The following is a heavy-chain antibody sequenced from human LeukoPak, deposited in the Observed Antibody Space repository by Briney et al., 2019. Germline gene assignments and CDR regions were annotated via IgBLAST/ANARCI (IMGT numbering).Heavy chain of an antibody. Sequence: GGSLRLSCSASVFNLNYFAMSWIRQAPGKRLEWVSTIGDSGSGGSYADSVRGRFTISRDNSKNIVYLQMHSLRVDDSAVYYCSRIKYGGNSGYHFDYWGQGALVTVSS. V-gene: IGHV3-23*01. CDR1: VFNLNYFA. D-gene: IGHD4-23*01. CDR2: IGDSGSGG. CDR3: SRIKYGGNSGYHFDY. J-gene: IGHJ4*02.